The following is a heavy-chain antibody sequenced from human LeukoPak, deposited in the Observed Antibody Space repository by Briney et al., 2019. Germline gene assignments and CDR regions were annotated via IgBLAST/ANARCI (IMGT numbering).Heavy chain of an antibody. V-gene: IGHV4-59*11. CDR1: GGSFSSHY. CDR3: AREGKGLSAFDI. J-gene: IGHJ3*02. CDR2: ISYSGST. Sequence: SETLSLTCAVYGGSFSSHYWSWIRQPPGKGLEWIAYISYSGSTNYSPSLKSRVAISVDTSKNQFSLKLSSVTAADTAVYYCAREGKGLSAFDIWGQGTMVTVSS.